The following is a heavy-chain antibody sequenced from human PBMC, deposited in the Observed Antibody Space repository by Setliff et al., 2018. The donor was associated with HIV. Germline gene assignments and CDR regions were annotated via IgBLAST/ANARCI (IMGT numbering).Heavy chain of an antibody. CDR3: AREYDVLTGYYISAFDI. CDR1: GYTFTGYF. V-gene: IGHV1-2*06. CDR2: INPNTGDT. J-gene: IGHJ3*02. Sequence: GASVKVSCKASGYTFTGYFIHWVRQAPGQGLEWMGRINPNTGDTNYAQKFQDRVTMTRDTYINTAYMELSRLRSDDTAVYYCAREYDVLTGYYISAFDIWGQGTMVTVSS. D-gene: IGHD3-9*01.